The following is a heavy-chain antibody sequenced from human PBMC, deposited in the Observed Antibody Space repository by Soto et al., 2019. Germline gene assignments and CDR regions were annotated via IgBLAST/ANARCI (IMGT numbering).Heavy chain of an antibody. D-gene: IGHD3-22*01. Sequence: SETLSLTCTVSGGSISSGGYYWSWIRQHPGKGLERIGYIYYSGSTYYNPSLKSRVTISVDTSKNQFSLKLSSVTAADTAVYYCARDQYYYDSSGYYVFDPWGQGTLVTVSS. V-gene: IGHV4-31*03. CDR1: GGSISSGGYY. CDR3: ARDQYYYDSSGYYVFDP. CDR2: IYYSGST. J-gene: IGHJ5*02.